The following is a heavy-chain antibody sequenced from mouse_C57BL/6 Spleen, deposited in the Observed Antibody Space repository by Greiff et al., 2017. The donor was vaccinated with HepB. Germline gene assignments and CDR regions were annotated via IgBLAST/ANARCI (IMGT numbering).Heavy chain of an antibody. J-gene: IGHJ3*01. V-gene: IGHV1-52*01. CDR3: ARDYGSSWFAY. CDR2: IDPSDSET. Sequence: QVQLQQPGAELVRPGSSVKLSCKASGYTFTSYWMHWVKQRPIQGLEWFGNIDPSDSETHYNQKFKDKATLTVDKSSSTAYMQLSSLTSEDSAVYYCARDYGSSWFAYWGQGTLVTVSA. D-gene: IGHD1-1*01. CDR1: GYTFTSYW.